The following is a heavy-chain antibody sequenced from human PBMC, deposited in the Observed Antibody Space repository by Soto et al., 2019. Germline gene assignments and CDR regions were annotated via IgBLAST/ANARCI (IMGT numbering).Heavy chain of an antibody. D-gene: IGHD4-4*01. J-gene: IGHJ4*01. CDR1: GFTFSDHY. CDR2: SRNKANSYTT. CDR3: SRAGILTTPYYFDY. Sequence: PGGSLRHSCLAFGFTFSDHYLDWVRQPPGPGLERVGRSRNKANSYTTEYAASVKGRFTISRYDSKNSLFLQMNSLKTEDTAVYYCSRAGILTTPYYFDYWGQGTQVTVSS. V-gene: IGHV3-72*01.